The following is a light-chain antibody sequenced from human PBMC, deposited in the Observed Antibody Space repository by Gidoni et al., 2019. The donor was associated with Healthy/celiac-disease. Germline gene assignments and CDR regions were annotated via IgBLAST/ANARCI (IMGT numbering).Light chain of an antibody. V-gene: IGKV3-15*01. CDR2: GAS. Sequence: EIVMTQSPATLSVSPGERANLSCRASQSVSSNLAWYQQKPGQAPRLLIYGASTRATGIPARFSGSGSGTEFTLTISSLQSEDFAVYYCQQYNNCPPETFXXXTKVEIK. CDR3: QQYNNCPPET. J-gene: IGKJ1*01. CDR1: QSVSSN.